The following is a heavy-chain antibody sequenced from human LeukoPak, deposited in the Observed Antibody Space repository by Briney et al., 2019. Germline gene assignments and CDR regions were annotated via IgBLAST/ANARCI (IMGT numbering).Heavy chain of an antibody. CDR3: ARGTYTGYIVVPDY. CDR1: GGSVSSGSDY. V-gene: IGHV4-61*01. CDR2: TYYSGST. J-gene: IGHJ4*02. D-gene: IGHD2-21*01. Sequence: SETLSLTCTVSGGSVSSGSDYWSWIRQPPGKGLEWIVYTYYSGSTNYNPSLKSRVTISVDTSKNQFSLRLSSVTAADTAVYYCARGTYTGYIVVPDYWGQGTLVTVSS.